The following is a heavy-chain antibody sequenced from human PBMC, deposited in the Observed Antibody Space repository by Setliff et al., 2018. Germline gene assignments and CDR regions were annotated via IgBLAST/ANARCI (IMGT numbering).Heavy chain of an antibody. CDR2: IYTSGST. CDR1: GGSISRGSYD. D-gene: IGHD5-18*01. CDR3: ARGGYSYGLGGFPLDY. Sequence: PSETLSLTCTVSGGSISRGSYDWSWIRQPAGKGLGWIGRIYTSGSTNYNPSLKSRVTISVDTSKNQFSLKLSSVTAADTAVYYCARGGYSYGLGGFPLDYWGQGTLVTVSS. V-gene: IGHV4-61*02. J-gene: IGHJ4*02.